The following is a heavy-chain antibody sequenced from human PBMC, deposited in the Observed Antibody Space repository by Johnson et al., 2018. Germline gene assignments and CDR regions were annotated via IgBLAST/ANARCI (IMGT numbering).Heavy chain of an antibody. D-gene: IGHD3-10*01. CDR1: GFVFDDYA. V-gene: IGHV3-43D*03. Sequence: VQLVQSGGDVAQPGGSLRLSCAVSGFVFDDYAMHWVRQAPGKGLEWISMISWNGGATYYADSVKGRFTVSRDSSKNSVFLQMNSLRPEDTALYYCAKDRSYYSDVLGKGTTVTVSS. CDR3: AKDRSYYSDV. J-gene: IGHJ6*03. CDR2: ISWNGGAT.